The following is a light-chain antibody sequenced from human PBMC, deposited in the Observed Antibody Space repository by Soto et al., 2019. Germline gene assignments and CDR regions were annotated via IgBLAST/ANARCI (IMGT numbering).Light chain of an antibody. CDR3: SSYTTNRAPL. CDR2: DVS. CDR1: SSDVGGYNY. Sequence: QSALTQPASVSGAPGQSVTISCTGTSSDVGGYNYVSWYQQHPGKAPKLMIYDVSSRPSGVSNRFSGSKSGNTASLTISGLVSDEEADYYCSSYTTNRAPLFGGGTKVTVL. V-gene: IGLV2-14*03. J-gene: IGLJ2*01.